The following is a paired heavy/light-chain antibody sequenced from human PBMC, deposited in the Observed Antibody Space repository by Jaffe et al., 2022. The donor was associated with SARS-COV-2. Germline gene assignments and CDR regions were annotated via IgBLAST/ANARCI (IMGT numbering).Light chain of an antibody. V-gene: IGKV1-5*03. J-gene: IGKJ2*01. CDR3: QRYNNYPIH. Sequence: DIEMTQSPSTLSASVGDRVTITCRASQSISSWLAWYQQKPGMAPKLLIYKASNLASGVPSRFSGSGSGTEFTLTISSLQPDDFATYSCQRYNNYPIHFGQGTKLEI. CDR2: KAS. CDR1: QSISSW.
Heavy chain of an antibody. CDR3: VKDKRYCSDTRCSGEFDP. J-gene: IGHJ5*02. CDR2: ISGSGDRT. CDR1: GFTFSSYV. D-gene: IGHD2-15*01. Sequence: EVQLLESGGGLVQPGGSLRLSCAASGFTFSSYVMTWVRQAPRRGLEWVSAISGSGDRTFYADSVKGRFTISRDNSKDTLYLQMSSLRAEDTALYYCVKDKRYCSDTRCSGEFDPWGQGTLVTVSS. V-gene: IGHV3-23*01.